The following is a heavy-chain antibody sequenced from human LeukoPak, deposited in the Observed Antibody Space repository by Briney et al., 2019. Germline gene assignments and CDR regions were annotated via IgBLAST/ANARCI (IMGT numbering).Heavy chain of an antibody. CDR2: IYYSGGT. D-gene: IGHD2-2*01. CDR1: GGSISSNY. V-gene: IGHV4-59*08. Sequence: SETLSLTCTVSGGSISSNYWSWIRQPPGKGLEWIGYIYYSGGTNYNPSLKSRVTISVDTSKNQFSLKLSSVTAADTAVYYCARGLVPAAAYFDYWGQGTLVTVSS. J-gene: IGHJ4*02. CDR3: ARGLVPAAAYFDY.